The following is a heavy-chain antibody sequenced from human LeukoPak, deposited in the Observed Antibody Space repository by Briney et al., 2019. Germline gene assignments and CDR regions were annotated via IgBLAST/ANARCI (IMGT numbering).Heavy chain of an antibody. D-gene: IGHD2-15*01. J-gene: IGHJ2*01. Sequence: SETLSLTCTVSGGSIYSGGYYWSWIRQHPGKGLEWIGYIYYSGSTYYNPSLKSRVTISVDTSKNQFSLKLTSVTAADTAVYYCARAPDCSGGSCYSNVRYFDLWGRGTLVTVSS. CDR2: IYYSGST. CDR1: GGSIYSGGYY. CDR3: ARAPDCSGGSCYSNVRYFDL. V-gene: IGHV4-31*03.